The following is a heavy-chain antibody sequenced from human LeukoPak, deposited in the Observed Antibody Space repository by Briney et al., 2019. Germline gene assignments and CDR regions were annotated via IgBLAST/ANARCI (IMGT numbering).Heavy chain of an antibody. CDR1: GFSLRDSY. CDR3: ARRRDFIDY. V-gene: IGHV3-11*01. Sequence: PGGSLRLSCEASGFSLRDSYMSWIRQAPGKGPEWVSYSSSSGSTIYYADSVKGRFAISRDNAKNSLYLQMNSLRAEDTAVYCCARRRDFIDYWGQGTLVTVSS. J-gene: IGHJ4*02. D-gene: IGHD3/OR15-3a*01. CDR2: SSSSGSTI.